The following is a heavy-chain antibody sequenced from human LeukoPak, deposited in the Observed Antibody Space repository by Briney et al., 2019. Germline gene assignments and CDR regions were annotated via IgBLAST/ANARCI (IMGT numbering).Heavy chain of an antibody. CDR2: INPNSGGT. Sequence: ASVKVSCKASGYTFTGYYMHWVRQAPGQGLEWMGWINPNSGGTNYAQKFQGRVTMTRDTSISTAYMELSRLRSDDTAVYYCARVGHCSSTSCQYFDYWGQGTLVTVSS. D-gene: IGHD2-2*01. V-gene: IGHV1-2*02. CDR3: ARVGHCSSTSCQYFDY. CDR1: GYTFTGYY. J-gene: IGHJ4*02.